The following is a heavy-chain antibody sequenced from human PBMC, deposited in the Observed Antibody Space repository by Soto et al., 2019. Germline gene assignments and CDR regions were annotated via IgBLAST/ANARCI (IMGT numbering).Heavy chain of an antibody. D-gene: IGHD2-2*01. J-gene: IGHJ4*02. Sequence: PSETLSLTCAVYGGSFSGYYWSWIRQPPGKGLEWIGEINHSGSTNYNPSLKSRVTISVDTSKNQFSLKLSSVTAADTAVYYCASWYCSSTSCYPLGYYWGQGTLVTVSS. V-gene: IGHV4-34*01. CDR3: ASWYCSSTSCYPLGYY. CDR2: INHSGST. CDR1: GGSFSGYY.